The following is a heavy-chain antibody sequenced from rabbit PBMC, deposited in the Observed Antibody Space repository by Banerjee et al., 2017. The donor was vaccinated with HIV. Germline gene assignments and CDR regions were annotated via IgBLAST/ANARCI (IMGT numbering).Heavy chain of an antibody. J-gene: IGHJ4*01. V-gene: IGHV1S45*01. CDR3: AVSSGYYKL. Sequence: QEQLEESGGGLVQPEGSLTLTCTASGFSFNNKYVMCWVRQAPGKGLEWIACINTNTGNTVYASWAKGRFTISRDNAQNTVSLQLNSLTAADTATYFCAVSSGYYKLWGPGTLVTVS. D-gene: IGHD1-1*01. CDR2: INTNTGNT. CDR1: GFSFNNKYV.